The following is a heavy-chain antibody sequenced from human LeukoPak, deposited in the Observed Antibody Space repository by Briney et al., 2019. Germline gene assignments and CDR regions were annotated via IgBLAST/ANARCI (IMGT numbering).Heavy chain of an antibody. Sequence: GGSLRLSCAASGFTFSSYAMNWVRQAPGKGLEWVSAISGSGGSTYYADSVKGRFTISRDNAKNSLYLQMNSLRAEDTALYYCAKGGYYYGSGSYYSDYWGQGTLVTVSS. J-gene: IGHJ4*02. V-gene: IGHV3-23*01. CDR2: ISGSGGST. CDR1: GFTFSSYA. D-gene: IGHD3-10*01. CDR3: AKGGYYYGSGSYYSDY.